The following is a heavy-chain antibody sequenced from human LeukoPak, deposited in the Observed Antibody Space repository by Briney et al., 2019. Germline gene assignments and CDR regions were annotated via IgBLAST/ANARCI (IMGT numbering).Heavy chain of an antibody. CDR3: AKDIPERVYSFDY. Sequence: PGRSLRLSCADSGFTFSSYAMHWVRQAPGKGLEWVAVISYDGNNKYYADSVKGRFTISRDNSKNTLYLQMNSLRAEDTAVYYCAKDIPERVYSFDYWGQGTLVTVSS. J-gene: IGHJ4*02. CDR1: GFTFSSYA. D-gene: IGHD6-13*01. CDR2: ISYDGNNK. V-gene: IGHV3-30*04.